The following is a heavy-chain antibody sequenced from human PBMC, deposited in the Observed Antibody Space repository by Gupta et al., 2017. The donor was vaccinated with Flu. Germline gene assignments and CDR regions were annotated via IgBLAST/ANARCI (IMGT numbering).Heavy chain of an antibody. CDR3: ARPIAAAGADEAGMDV. J-gene: IGHJ6*02. V-gene: IGHV4-39*01. CDR1: GGSISSSSYY. D-gene: IGHD6-13*01. Sequence: QLQLQESGPGLVKPSKPLSLTCTVPGGSISSSSYYWGWIRQPPGKGLEWIGSIFYSGSTYYNPSLKSRVTISVDTSKNQFSLKLSSVTAADTAVYYCARPIAAAGADEAGMDVWGQGTTVTVSS. CDR2: IFYSGST.